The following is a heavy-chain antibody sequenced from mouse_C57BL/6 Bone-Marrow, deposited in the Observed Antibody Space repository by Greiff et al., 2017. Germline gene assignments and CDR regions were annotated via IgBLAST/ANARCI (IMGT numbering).Heavy chain of an antibody. CDR1: GYTFTNYW. V-gene: IGHV1-63*01. CDR2: IYPGGGYT. D-gene: IGHD2-4*01. J-gene: IGHJ1*03. CDR3: AKYYDYDWYFDV. Sequence: QVQLQQSGAELVRPGTSVKMSCKASGYTFTNYWIGWAKQRPGHGLEWIGDIYPGGGYTNYNEKFKGKATQTADKSSSTAYMQFSSLTSEDSAIYYCAKYYDYDWYFDVWGTGTTVTVSS.